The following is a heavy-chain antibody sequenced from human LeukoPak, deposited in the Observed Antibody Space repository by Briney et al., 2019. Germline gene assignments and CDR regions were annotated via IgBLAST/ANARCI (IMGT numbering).Heavy chain of an antibody. CDR3: ARSLVTHWHFDL. CDR2: FYPTDSDT. V-gene: IGHV5-51*01. Sequence: GESLKISCQGSGYSFDSYWVGWVRQMPGKGLEWIGIFYPTDSDTHYSPSFQGQVTMSADTSINTAYLQWSSLKASDTAIYYCARSLVTHWHFDLWGRGTPVIVSS. CDR1: GYSFDSYW. D-gene: IGHD2-21*01. J-gene: IGHJ2*01.